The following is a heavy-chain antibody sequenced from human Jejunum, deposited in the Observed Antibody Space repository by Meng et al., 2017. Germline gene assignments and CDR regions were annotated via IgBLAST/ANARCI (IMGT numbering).Heavy chain of an antibody. CDR3: ARLHYYGSGSPETDY. CDR2: ISSSSVYI. CDR1: GFTFSSYN. J-gene: IGHJ4*01. Sequence: GGSLRLSCAASGFTFSSYNMNWVRQAPGKRLEWVSSISSSSVYIYYAESVKGRFTVSRDNARSSLYLQMNSLRAEDTAVYYCARLHYYGSGSPETDYWGQG. V-gene: IGHV3-21*01. D-gene: IGHD3-10*01.